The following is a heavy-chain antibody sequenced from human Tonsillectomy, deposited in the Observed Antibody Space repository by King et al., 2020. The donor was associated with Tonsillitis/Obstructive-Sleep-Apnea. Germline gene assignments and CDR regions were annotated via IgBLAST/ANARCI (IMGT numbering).Heavy chain of an antibody. V-gene: IGHV6-1*01. J-gene: IGHJ3*02. CDR1: GDSVSSNSAA. CDR2: TYYRATWFN. D-gene: IGHD3-22*01. Sequence: VQLQQSGPGLVKRSQTLSLTCVISGDSVSSNSAAWNWIRQSPSRGLEWLGRTYYRATWFNDYALSVKSRITINPDTSKNQFSLQLNAVRPEDAAVYYCARGAPPSDYDTSGPPGRAFDIWGQGTMVTVSS. CDR3: ARGAPPSDYDTSGPPGRAFDI.